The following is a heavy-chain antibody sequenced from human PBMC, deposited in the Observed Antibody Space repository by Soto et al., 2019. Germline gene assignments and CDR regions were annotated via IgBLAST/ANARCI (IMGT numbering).Heavy chain of an antibody. D-gene: IGHD3-3*01. Sequence: SETLSLTCTVSGGSINSGGYYWSWIRQHPGKGLEWIGYIYYSGSTYYNPSLKSRVTISIDTSKNQFSLKLSSVTAADTAVYYGARAQTIFGIITVFDYWGQGTLVTVSS. CDR2: IYYSGST. CDR1: GGSINSGGYY. CDR3: ARAQTIFGIITVFDY. V-gene: IGHV4-31*03. J-gene: IGHJ4*02.